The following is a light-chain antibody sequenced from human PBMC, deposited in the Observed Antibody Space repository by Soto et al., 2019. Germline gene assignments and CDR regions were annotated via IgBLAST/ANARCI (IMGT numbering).Light chain of an antibody. CDR2: WAS. V-gene: IGKV4-1*01. Sequence: DVVMTQSPASLAVALGERATINCRSSKRVLIRSNTKNYLAWYQQNAGQTPKLLISWASSRASGVPDRFSGSGSGTDFPLTISSLQAEDVAVYYYQQYYDTLRTFGQGTKVEIK. J-gene: IGKJ1*01. CDR1: KRVLIRSNTKNY. CDR3: QQYYDTLRT.